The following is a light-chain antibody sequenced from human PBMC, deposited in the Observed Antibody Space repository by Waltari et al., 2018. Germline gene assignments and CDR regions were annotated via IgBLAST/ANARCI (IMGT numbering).Light chain of an antibody. Sequence: DIQMTQSPSSLSASVGDRITITCRASQSITIYLTWYQHKPGKAPKLLIDAASSLQGGVPTRFSGSGAGTDFNLTISTLQPEDFATYYCQQSYSALTFGGGTKVEIK. CDR2: AAS. CDR3: QQSYSALT. V-gene: IGKV1-39*01. J-gene: IGKJ4*01. CDR1: QSITIY.